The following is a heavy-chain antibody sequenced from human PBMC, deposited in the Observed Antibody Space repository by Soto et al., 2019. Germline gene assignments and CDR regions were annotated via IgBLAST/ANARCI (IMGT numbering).Heavy chain of an antibody. V-gene: IGHV3-33*01. D-gene: IGHD6-13*01. CDR3: ARRQISPPTRGAASARGGMDV. J-gene: IGHJ6*02. CDR2: IWNDGNGY. Sequence: GGSLRLSCAASGFTFNNYGMHWVRQAPGKGLEWVAVIWNDGNGYYYANSVKGRFTISRDNSKNTLYLQMSSLRVEDTAVYYCARRQISPPTRGAASARGGMDVWGQGATVTVSS. CDR1: GFTFNNYG.